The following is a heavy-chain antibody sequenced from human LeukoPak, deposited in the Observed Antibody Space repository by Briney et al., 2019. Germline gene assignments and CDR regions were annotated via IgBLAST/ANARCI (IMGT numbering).Heavy chain of an antibody. CDR2: IIPIFGIA. V-gene: IGHV1-69*04. D-gene: IGHD6-6*01. J-gene: IGHJ4*02. CDR3: ARDTSLYSSSSSHYFDY. CDR1: GGTFGSYA. Sequence: ASVTVSCKASGGTFGSYATSWVRQAPGQGLEWMGRIIPIFGIANYAQKFQGRVTITADKSTSTAYMELSSLRSEDTAVYYCARDTSLYSSSSSHYFDYWGQGTLVTVSS.